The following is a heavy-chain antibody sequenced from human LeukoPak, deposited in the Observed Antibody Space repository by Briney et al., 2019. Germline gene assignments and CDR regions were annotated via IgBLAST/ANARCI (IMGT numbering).Heavy chain of an antibody. CDR1: GGSISSYY. J-gene: IGHJ4*02. CDR3: ARHGSVGVHYFDY. V-gene: IGHV4-59*08. CDR2: ISNSGST. D-gene: IGHD3-16*01. Sequence: SETLSLTCTVSGGSISSYYWSWIRQPPGKGLEWIGYISNSGSTNYNPSLKSRVTISVDTSKIQFSLKLSSVTAADTAVYHCARHGSVGVHYFDYWGQGTLDTVSS.